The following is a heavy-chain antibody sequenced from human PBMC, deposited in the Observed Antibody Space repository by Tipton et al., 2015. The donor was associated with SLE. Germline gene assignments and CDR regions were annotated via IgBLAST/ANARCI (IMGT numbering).Heavy chain of an antibody. CDR2: LFHSGST. D-gene: IGHD2-21*01. CDR1: GSSLSSGYY. V-gene: IGHV4-38-2*02. CDR3: ARSFYSFDY. J-gene: IGHJ4*02. Sequence: TLSLTCTVSGSSLSSGYYWGWIRQPPGKGLEWIGSLFHSGSTYYNPSLKSRVTISLNTSNNQFSLKLNSVTAADTAVYYCARSFYSFDYWGQGTLVTVSS.